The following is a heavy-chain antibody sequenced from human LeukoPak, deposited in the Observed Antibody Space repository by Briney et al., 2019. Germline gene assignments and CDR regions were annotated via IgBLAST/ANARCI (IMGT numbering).Heavy chain of an antibody. CDR3: ASYPFGVLRFLDWFSSP. D-gene: IGHD3-3*01. V-gene: IGHV3-23*01. J-gene: IGHJ4*02. CDR1: GFTFSNYA. Sequence: GGSLRLSCAASGFTFSNYAMTWVRQAPGKGLDWVSSITDSGMSSYYADSVKGRFTISRDNPRNTLYLQMHSLRSEDTAIYYCASYPFGVLRFLDWFSSPGGQEALVTVSS. CDR2: ITDSGMSS.